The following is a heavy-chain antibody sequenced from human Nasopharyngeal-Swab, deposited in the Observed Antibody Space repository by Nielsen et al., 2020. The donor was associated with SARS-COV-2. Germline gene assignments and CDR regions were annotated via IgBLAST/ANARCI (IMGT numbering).Heavy chain of an antibody. CDR2: ISFDGSKK. J-gene: IGHJ6*02. D-gene: IGHD5-12*01. V-gene: IGHV3-30*03. CDR3: ARDTSVDIVLLYYGMDV. Sequence: GESLKISCAASVFTFNSHGMHWVRQAPGKGLEWVAVISFDGSKKYYADSVKGRFTISRDSSKNTLYLQMNSLRAEDTAVYYCARDTSVDIVLLYYGMDVWGQGTTVTVSS. CDR1: VFTFNSHG.